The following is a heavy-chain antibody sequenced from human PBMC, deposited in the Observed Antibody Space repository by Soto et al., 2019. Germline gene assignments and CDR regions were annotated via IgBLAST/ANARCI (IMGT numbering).Heavy chain of an antibody. J-gene: IGHJ6*02. D-gene: IGHD2-15*01. CDR3: ARGEKKGGSGGSRYRCIYYYGMDV. CDR1: GGTFSSYA. CDR2: IIPIFGTA. V-gene: IGHV1-69*13. Sequence: GASVKVSCKASGGTFSSYAISWVRQAPGQGLEWMGGIIPIFGTANYAQKFQGRVTITADESTSTAYMELSSLRSEDTAVYYCARGEKKGGSGGSRYRCIYYYGMDVWGQGTTVTVSS.